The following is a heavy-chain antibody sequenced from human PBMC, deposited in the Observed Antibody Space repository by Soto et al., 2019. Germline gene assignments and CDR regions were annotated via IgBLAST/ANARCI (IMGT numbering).Heavy chain of an antibody. D-gene: IGHD3-10*01. J-gene: IGHJ4*02. CDR2: ISTSGNTK. CDR3: ARADGSGSYYTY. V-gene: IGHV3-11*01. CDR1: RFTFSDYY. Sequence: QVQLVESGGDLVKPGGSLRLSRAASRFTFSDYYMSWIRQAPGKGLEWVSYISTSGNTKYYADSVTGRFTISRDNAKNSLYLQMNSLRAEDTDVYYCARADGSGSYYTYWGQGTLVTVSS.